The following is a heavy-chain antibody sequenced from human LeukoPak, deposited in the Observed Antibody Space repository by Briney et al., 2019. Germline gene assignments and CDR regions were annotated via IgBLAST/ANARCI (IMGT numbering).Heavy chain of an antibody. CDR3: AGLTYYYDSSGYYVDY. Sequence: AETLSLTCTVSGGSISSSSYYWGWIRQPPGKGLEWIGSIYYSGSTYYNPSLKSPVTISVDTSKNQFSLKLSSVTAADTAVYYCAGLTYYYDSSGYYVDYWGQGTLVSVSS. CDR1: GGSISSSSYY. CDR2: IYYSGST. J-gene: IGHJ4*02. D-gene: IGHD3-22*01. V-gene: IGHV4-39*01.